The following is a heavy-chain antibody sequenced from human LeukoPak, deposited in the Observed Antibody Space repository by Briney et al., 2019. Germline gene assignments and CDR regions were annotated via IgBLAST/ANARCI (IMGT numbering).Heavy chain of an antibody. CDR3: TTDWTTSSWPFDY. CDR1: GFTFTDAW. J-gene: IGHJ4*02. CDR2: IKNISDDGTT. V-gene: IGHV3-15*01. Sequence: PGGSLRLSCTVSGFTFTDAWMTWVRQAPGKGLEWVGRIKNISDDGTTDYAASVKGRFTISRDDSKNTLYLQMNSLKTEDTAVYYCTTDWTTSSWPFDYWGQGTLVTVSS. D-gene: IGHD6-13*01.